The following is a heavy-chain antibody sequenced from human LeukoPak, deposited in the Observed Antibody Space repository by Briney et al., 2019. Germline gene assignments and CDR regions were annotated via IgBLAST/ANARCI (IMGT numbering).Heavy chain of an antibody. D-gene: IGHD5-12*01. CDR1: GFTFSAYY. CDR2: ISTTGSTI. V-gene: IGHV3-11*01. CDR3: VRLKAAYTGYDIIDY. J-gene: IGHJ4*02. Sequence: GGSLRLSRAASGFTFSAYYMSWIRQAPGKGLEWVSYISTTGSTIKYADSVKGRFTISRDNAKNSLFLHMNSLRAEDTAVYYCVRLKAAYTGYDIIDYWGQGTLITVSP.